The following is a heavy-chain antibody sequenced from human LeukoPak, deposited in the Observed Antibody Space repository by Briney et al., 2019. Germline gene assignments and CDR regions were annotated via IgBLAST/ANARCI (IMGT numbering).Heavy chain of an antibody. CDR3: VRHVARAFDI. Sequence: PSETLSLTCAVYGGSFTNYYWSWIRQPPGKGLEWIGEINHSGSSKYNPSLKSRVTISIDTSKNQLSLKLSSVTAADTAVYSCVRHVARAFDIWGQGTKVTVSS. V-gene: IGHV4-34*01. CDR2: INHSGSS. CDR1: GGSFTNYY. J-gene: IGHJ3*02.